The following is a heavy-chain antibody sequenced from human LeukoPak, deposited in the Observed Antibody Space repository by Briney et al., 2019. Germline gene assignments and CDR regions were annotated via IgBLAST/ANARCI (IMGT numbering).Heavy chain of an antibody. Sequence: GGSLRLSCAASGFTFSSYGMHWVRQAPGKGLEWVAVISYDGTNKYYADSVKGRFTISRDNSRNTVYLEMNSLRAEDTAVYYCAKEYYYDSSAYSDYWGQGTLVTVSS. D-gene: IGHD3-22*01. J-gene: IGHJ4*02. CDR2: ISYDGTNK. CDR3: AKEYYYDSSAYSDY. CDR1: GFTFSSYG. V-gene: IGHV3-30*18.